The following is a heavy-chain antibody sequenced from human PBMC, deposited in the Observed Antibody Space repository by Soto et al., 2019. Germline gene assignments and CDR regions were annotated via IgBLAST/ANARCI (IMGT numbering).Heavy chain of an antibody. D-gene: IGHD3-16*01. J-gene: IGHJ4*02. CDR3: VRQLGHSAMLIIDS. V-gene: IGHV5-51*01. CDR1: GYDFSTFW. Sequence: GESLKISCQASGYDFSTFWIVWVRQTPGKGLEWMGAIYGGDSDVTYSPSFQGQVTISVDRSRNTAYLHWSSLRASDPAIYYCVRQLGHSAMLIIDSWGQGTPVTVSS. CDR2: IYGGDSDV.